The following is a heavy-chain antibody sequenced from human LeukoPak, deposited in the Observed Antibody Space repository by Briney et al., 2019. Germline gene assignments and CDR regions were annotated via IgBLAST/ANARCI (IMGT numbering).Heavy chain of an antibody. J-gene: IGHJ5*02. CDR3: ASGNYYDSSDYYYSRT. D-gene: IGHD3-22*01. CDR1: GYTFTGYY. Sequence: ASVKVSCKASGYTFTGYYMHWVRQAPGQGLEWMGRINPNSGGTNYAQKFQGRVTMTRDTSISTAYMELSRLRSDDTAVYYCASGNYYDSSDYYYSRTWGQGTLVTVSS. V-gene: IGHV1-2*06. CDR2: INPNSGGT.